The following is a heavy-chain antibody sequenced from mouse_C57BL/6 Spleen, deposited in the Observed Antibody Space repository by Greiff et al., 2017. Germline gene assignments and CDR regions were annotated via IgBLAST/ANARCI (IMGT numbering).Heavy chain of an antibody. CDR1: GYSITSGYD. CDR2: ISYSGST. Sequence: EVHLVESGPGMVKPSQSLSLTCTVTGYSITSGYDWHWIRHFPGNKLEWMGYISYSGSTNYNPSLKSRISITHDKSKNHFFLKLNSVTTEDTATYYCARDYGSSTWFAYWGQGTLVTVSA. V-gene: IGHV3-1*01. CDR3: ARDYGSSTWFAY. J-gene: IGHJ3*01. D-gene: IGHD1-1*01.